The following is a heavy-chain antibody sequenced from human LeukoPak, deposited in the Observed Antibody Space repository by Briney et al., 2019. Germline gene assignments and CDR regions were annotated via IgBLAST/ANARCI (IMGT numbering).Heavy chain of an antibody. CDR1: GYTFTSYG. CDR3: ARDPYYYDSSGYYPGAFDI. V-gene: IGHV1-18*01. J-gene: IGHJ3*02. D-gene: IGHD3-22*01. CDR2: ISAYNGNT. Sequence: GASVKVSCKASGYTFTSYGISWVRQAPGQGLEWMGWISAYNGNTNYAQKLQGRVTMTTDTSTNTAYMELRSLRSDDTAVYYCARDPYYYDSSGYYPGAFDIWGQGTMVTVSS.